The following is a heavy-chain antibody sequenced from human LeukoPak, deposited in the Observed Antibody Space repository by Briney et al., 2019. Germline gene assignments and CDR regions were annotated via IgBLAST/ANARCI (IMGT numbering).Heavy chain of an antibody. V-gene: IGHV1-69*05. D-gene: IGHD6-6*01. J-gene: IGHJ3*02. CDR2: IIPIFGTA. Sequence: SVKVSCKASGYTFTSYYLHWVRQAPGQGLEWMGGIIPIFGTANYAQKFQGRVTITTDESTSTAYMELSSLRSEDTAVYYCARWSIAARPSAFDIWGQGTMVTVSS. CDR3: ARWSIAARPSAFDI. CDR1: GYTFTSYY.